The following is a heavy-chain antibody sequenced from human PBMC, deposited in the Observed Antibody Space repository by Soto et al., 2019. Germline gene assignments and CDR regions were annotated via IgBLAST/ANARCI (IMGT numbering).Heavy chain of an antibody. CDR3: ARDSGYCSGASVNHYLDY. Sequence: EVQLVESGGGLVQPGGSLRLSCAASGFSFGYYWMSWVRQAPRKGLEWLATIKLDASEKKYVDSVKGRFTLSRDKAKMTLYLQMDSLRVEDSAVYYCARDSGYCSGASVNHYLDYWGRGTLVTVSS. J-gene: IGHJ4*01. V-gene: IGHV3-7*01. D-gene: IGHD3-10*01. CDR1: GFSFGYYW. CDR2: IKLDASEK.